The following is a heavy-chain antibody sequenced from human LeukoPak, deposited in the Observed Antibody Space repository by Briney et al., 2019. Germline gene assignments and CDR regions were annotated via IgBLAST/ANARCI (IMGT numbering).Heavy chain of an antibody. CDR2: IYYSGST. V-gene: IGHV4-59*01. D-gene: IGHD4-17*01. J-gene: IGHJ3*02. CDR1: GGSISSYY. CDR3: ARDATVEAFDI. Sequence: SETLSLTCTVSGGSISSYYWSWIRQPPGKGLEWIGYIYYSGSTNCNPSLKSRVTISVDTSKNQFSLKLSSVTAADTAVYYCARDATVEAFDIWGQGTMVTVSS.